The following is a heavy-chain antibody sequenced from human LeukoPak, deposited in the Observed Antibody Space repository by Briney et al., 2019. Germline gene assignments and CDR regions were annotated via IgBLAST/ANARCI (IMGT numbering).Heavy chain of an antibody. CDR3: TTDLYSGSPGAFDI. D-gene: IGHD1-26*01. V-gene: IGHV3-15*01. J-gene: IGHJ3*02. Sequence: PGGSLRLSCAASGFTFSNAWMSWVRQAPGKGLEWVGRIKSKTDGGTTDYAAPVKGRFTISTDGSKNTLYMQMNSLKTEDAAVYYWTTDLYSGSPGAFDIWGQGTMVTVSS. CDR1: GFTFSNAW. CDR2: IKSKTDGGTT.